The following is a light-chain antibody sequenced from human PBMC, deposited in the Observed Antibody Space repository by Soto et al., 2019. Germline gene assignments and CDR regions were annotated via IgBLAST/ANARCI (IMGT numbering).Light chain of an antibody. J-gene: IGKJ3*01. CDR1: QSISSY. CDR3: QKSYSTTRET. V-gene: IGKV1-39*01. CDR2: AAS. Sequence: DIQITKSPSSLSTSVGDRVTITCRASQSISSYLNWYQQKPGKAPKLLIYAASSLQSGVPSRFSGSGSGTDFTLPISSLQPEDFATYSCQKSYSTTRETFDPGTRVDIK.